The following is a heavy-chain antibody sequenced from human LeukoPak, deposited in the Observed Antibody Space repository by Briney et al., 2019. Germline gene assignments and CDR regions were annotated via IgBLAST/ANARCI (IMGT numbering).Heavy chain of an antibody. V-gene: IGHV3-30*04. CDR1: GFTFSTYS. Sequence: GRSLRLSCAASGFTFSTYSMQWVRQAPGRGLEGVAIISYDGSNKYYADSVKGRFTISRDNSKNTLSLQMNSLRADDTAVYYCARDWTRYCSGGTCYSFDYWGQGTLVTVSS. CDR2: ISYDGSNK. D-gene: IGHD2-15*01. CDR3: ARDWTRYCSGGTCYSFDY. J-gene: IGHJ4*02.